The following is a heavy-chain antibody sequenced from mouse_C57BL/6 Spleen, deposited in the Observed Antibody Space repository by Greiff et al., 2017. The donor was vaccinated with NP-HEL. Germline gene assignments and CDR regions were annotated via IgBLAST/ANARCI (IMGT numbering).Heavy chain of an antibody. D-gene: IGHD1-1*01. CDR1: GYAFSSYW. Sequence: VQLQQSGASVKISCKASGYAFSSYWMNWVKQRPGKGLEWIGQIYPGDGDTNYNGKFKGKATLTADKSSSTAYMQLSSLTSEDSAVYFCARSYYGSRDYAMDYWGQGTSVTVSS. CDR2: IYPGDGDT. CDR3: ARSYYGSRDYAMDY. J-gene: IGHJ4*01. V-gene: IGHV1-80*01.